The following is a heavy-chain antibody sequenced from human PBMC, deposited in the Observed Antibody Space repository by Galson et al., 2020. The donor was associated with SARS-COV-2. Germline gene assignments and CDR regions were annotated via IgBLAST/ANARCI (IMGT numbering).Heavy chain of an antibody. CDR2: ISYRGST. CDR1: GGSIRSSSYY. V-gene: IGHV4-39*01. Sequence: SETLSLTCTVSGGSIRSSSYYWGWIRQPPGKGLEWLGSISYRGSTNYTTSLKSRVTISVDTSKNQFSLKLSSVTAADTAVYYCARHARYYYDNLYWFDPWGQGTLVTVAS. CDR3: ARHARYYYDNLYWFDP. D-gene: IGHD3-22*01. J-gene: IGHJ5*02.